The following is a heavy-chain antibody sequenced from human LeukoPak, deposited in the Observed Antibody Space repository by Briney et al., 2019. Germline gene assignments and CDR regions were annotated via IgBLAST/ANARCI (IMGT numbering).Heavy chain of an antibody. CDR3: ARGGYNYAY. J-gene: IGHJ4*02. Sequence: GGSLRLSCAASGFTFSSYWMSWVRQAPGKGPEWVASIKEDGSIKYYVDSVKGRFTISRDNAKNSLYLQMNSLRAEDTAVYYCARGGYNYAYWGQGTLVTVSS. CDR1: GFTFSSYW. V-gene: IGHV3-7*01. D-gene: IGHD5-18*01. CDR2: IKEDGSIK.